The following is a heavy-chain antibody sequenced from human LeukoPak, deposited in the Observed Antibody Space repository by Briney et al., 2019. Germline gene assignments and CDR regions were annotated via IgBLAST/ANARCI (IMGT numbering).Heavy chain of an antibody. CDR1: GYTFTGYY. CDR2: ISAYNGNT. D-gene: IGHD1-14*01. Sequence: ASVKVSCKASGYTFTGYYMHWVRQAPGQGLEWMGWISAYNGNTNYAQKLQGRVTMTTDTSTSTAYMELRSLRSDDTAVYYCARAYKVGDYWGQGTLVTVSS. J-gene: IGHJ4*02. V-gene: IGHV1-18*04. CDR3: ARAYKVGDY.